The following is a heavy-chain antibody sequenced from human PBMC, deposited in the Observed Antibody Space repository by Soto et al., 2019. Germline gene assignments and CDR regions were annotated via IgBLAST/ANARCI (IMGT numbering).Heavy chain of an antibody. D-gene: IGHD3-3*01. CDR2: INPNSGGT. CDR1: GYTFSGYY. Sequence: ASVKVSCKASGYTFSGYYMHWVRQAPGQGLERMGWINPNSGGTNYAQEFQGWVTMTRDTSISTAYMELSRLRSDDTAVYYCARSHYDFWRGYFTSTDNWFDPWGQGTLVTVSS. V-gene: IGHV1-2*04. CDR3: ARSHYDFWRGYFTSTDNWFDP. J-gene: IGHJ5*02.